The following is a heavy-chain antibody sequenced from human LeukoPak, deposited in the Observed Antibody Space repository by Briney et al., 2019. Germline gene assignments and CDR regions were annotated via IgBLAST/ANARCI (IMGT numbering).Heavy chain of an antibody. D-gene: IGHD6-19*01. V-gene: IGHV3-11*04. CDR1: GFTFSDYY. J-gene: IGHJ4*02. CDR2: ISSSGSTI. CDR3: ARRPSLWLVDY. Sequence: GSLRLSCAASGFTFSDYYMSWIRQAPGKGLEWVSYISSSGSTIYYADSVKGRFTIFRDNGKNSLYLQMNRLRAEDTAVYYCARRPSLWLVDYWGQGTLVTVSS.